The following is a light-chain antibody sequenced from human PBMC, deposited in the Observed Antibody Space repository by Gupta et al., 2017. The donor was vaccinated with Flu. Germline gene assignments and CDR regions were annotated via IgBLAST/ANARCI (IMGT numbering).Light chain of an antibody. CDR3: QQSYSTPRS. Sequence: DIQMTPPPSSLSASVGDRVTITCRASQSISSYLNWYQQKPGKAPKLLIYAASSLQSGVPSRFSGSGSGTDFTLTISRLQPEHFATYYCQQSYSTPRSFGQGTKLEIK. CDR1: QSISSY. J-gene: IGKJ2*03. V-gene: IGKV1-39*01. CDR2: AAS.